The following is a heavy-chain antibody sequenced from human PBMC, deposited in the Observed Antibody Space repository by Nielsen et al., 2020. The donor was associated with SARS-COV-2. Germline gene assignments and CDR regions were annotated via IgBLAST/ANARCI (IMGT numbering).Heavy chain of an antibody. CDR3: AREGRKLPLDY. J-gene: IGHJ4*02. CDR2: IRSSGYT. V-gene: IGHV3-11*05. Sequence: SLTISCAASRFTFSDYYMSWIRQAPGQGLEWVSYIRSSGYTNYVDSVKGRFTISRDNAKNSLYLQMNSLRAEDTAVYYCAREGRKLPLDYWGQGTLVTVSS. D-gene: IGHD5-24*01. CDR1: RFTFSDYY.